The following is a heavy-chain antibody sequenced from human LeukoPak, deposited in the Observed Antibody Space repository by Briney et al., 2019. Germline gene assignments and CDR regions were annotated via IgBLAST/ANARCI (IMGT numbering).Heavy chain of an antibody. CDR3: ARDFGGDYGPWFDP. CDR2: INPNSGDT. CDR1: GYTFTGYY. J-gene: IGHJ5*02. V-gene: IGHV1-2*02. D-gene: IGHD4-17*01. Sequence: ASVKVSCKASGYTFTGYYMHWVRQAPGQGLEWMGWINPNSGDTNYAQKFQGRVTMTRDTSISTAYMELSRQRSDDTAVYYCARDFGGDYGPWFDPWGQGTLVTVSS.